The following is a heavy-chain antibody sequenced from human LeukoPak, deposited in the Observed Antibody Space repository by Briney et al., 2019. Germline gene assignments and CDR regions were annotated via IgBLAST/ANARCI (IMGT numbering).Heavy chain of an antibody. CDR1: GFTFSSYS. Sequence: GGSLRLSCAASGFTFSSYSMNWVRQAPGKGLEWVSSISSSSSYIYYADSVKGRFTISRDNAKNSLYLQMNSLRAEDTAVYYCARGNSIVVVTAAILADFDYWGQGTLVTVSS. J-gene: IGHJ4*02. CDR2: ISSSSSYI. CDR3: ARGNSIVVVTAAILADFDY. D-gene: IGHD2-2*01. V-gene: IGHV3-21*01.